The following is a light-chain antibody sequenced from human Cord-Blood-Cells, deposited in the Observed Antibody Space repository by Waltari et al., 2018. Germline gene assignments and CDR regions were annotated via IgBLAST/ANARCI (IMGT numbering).Light chain of an antibody. V-gene: IGKV3-15*01. Sequence: DIVMTQSPATLSVSPGERATLSCRPSQSVSSNLAWYQQKPGQAPRLLIYGASTRATGIPARFSGSGSGTEFTLTISSLQSEDFAVYYCQQYNNWPLTFGGGTKVEIK. CDR2: GAS. J-gene: IGKJ4*01. CDR1: QSVSSN. CDR3: QQYNNWPLT.